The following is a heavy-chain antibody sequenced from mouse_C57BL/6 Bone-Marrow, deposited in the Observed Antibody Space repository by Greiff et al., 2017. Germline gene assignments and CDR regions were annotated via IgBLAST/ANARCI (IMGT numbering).Heavy chain of an antibody. J-gene: IGHJ2*01. V-gene: IGHV3-6*01. CDR3: ARWLPNFDY. D-gene: IGHD2-2*01. Sequence: EVQLQESGPGLAKPSQTLSLTCSVTGYSITSGYYWNWIRQFPGNKLEWMGYISYDGSNNYNPSLKNRISITRDTSKNQFFLKLNSVTTEDTATYYCARWLPNFDYWGQGTTLTGSS. CDR1: GYSITSGYY. CDR2: ISYDGSN.